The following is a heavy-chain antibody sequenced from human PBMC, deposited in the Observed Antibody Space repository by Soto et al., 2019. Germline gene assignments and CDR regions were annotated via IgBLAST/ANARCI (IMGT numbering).Heavy chain of an antibody. CDR2: INPSGGSA. CDR3: ATGWATSHFDY. J-gene: IGHJ4*02. D-gene: IGHD1-26*01. CDR1: GYTFTSYY. V-gene: IGHV1-46*03. Sequence: ASVKVSCKASGYTFTSYYMHWVRQAPGQGLEWMTIINPSGGSASYAQKFQGRVTMTRDTSTSTVYTELSSLRSEDTAVYYCATGWATSHFDYWGQGTLVTVSS.